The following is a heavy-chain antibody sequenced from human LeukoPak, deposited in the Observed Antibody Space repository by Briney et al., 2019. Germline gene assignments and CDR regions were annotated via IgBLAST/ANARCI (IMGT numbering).Heavy chain of an antibody. Sequence: ASVKVSCKASGYTFTNYVINWVRQATGQGLEWMGWMNPNIGNTGYAQKFQGRVTMTRNTSINTAYMELNSLRSEDTAVYYCARGSSCYYFSPDFWGQGTLVTVSS. V-gene: IGHV1-8*01. CDR2: MNPNIGNT. D-gene: IGHD3-22*01. J-gene: IGHJ4*02. CDR3: ARGSSCYYFSPDF. CDR1: GYTFTNYV.